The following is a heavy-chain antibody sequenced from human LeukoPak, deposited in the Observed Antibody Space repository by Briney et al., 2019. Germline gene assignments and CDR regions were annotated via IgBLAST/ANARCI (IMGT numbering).Heavy chain of an antibody. CDR1: GFTVSSNY. V-gene: IGHV3-66*04. D-gene: IGHD1-26*01. CDR2: IYSGGST. CDR3: AKLVRPTKDDDF. J-gene: IGHJ4*02. Sequence: GGSLRLSCAASGFTVSSNYMSWVRQAPGKGLEWVSVIYSGGSTYYADSVKGRFTISRDNSKNTLYLQMNSLRAEDTAVYYCAKLVRPTKDDDFWGQGTLVTVSS.